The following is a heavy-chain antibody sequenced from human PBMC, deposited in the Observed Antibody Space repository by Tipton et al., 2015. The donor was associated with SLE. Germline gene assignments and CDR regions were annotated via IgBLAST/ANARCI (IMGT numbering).Heavy chain of an antibody. J-gene: IGHJ4*02. V-gene: IGHV4-61*02. CDR2: FYTSGST. CDR1: GGSISSGSYY. D-gene: IGHD6-13*01. CDR3: ARHVAAGADY. Sequence: TLSLTCTVSGGSISSGSYYWSWIRQPAGKGLEWIGRFYTSGSTNYNPSLKSRVTISVDTSKNQFSLKLSSVTAADTAVCYCARHVAAGADYWGQGTLVTVSS.